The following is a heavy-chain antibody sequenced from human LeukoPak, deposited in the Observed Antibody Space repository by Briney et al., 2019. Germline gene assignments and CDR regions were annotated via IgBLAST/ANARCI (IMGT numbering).Heavy chain of an antibody. Sequence: SETLSLTCTVSGGSISSYYWKWIRQPPGKGLEWIGYIYYSGTTNYNPSLKSRVTISVDTSKNQFSLKLSSVTAADTAVYYCARGVYIAAAQYGYWGQGTLVTVSS. V-gene: IGHV4-59*01. CDR2: IYYSGTT. J-gene: IGHJ4*02. CDR3: ARGVYIAAAQYGY. CDR1: GGSISSYY. D-gene: IGHD6-13*01.